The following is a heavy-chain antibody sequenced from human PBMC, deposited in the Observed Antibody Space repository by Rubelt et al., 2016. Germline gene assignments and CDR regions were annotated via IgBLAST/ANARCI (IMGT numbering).Heavy chain of an antibody. CDR2: IKFDEIET. J-gene: IGHJ6*02. V-gene: IGHV3-7*03. D-gene: IGHD6-19*01. CDR3: AKVDTYLSGWNYYGMDV. Sequence: GKGLEWVANIKFDEIETYSVDSVKGRFTISRDNAKNSLFLQMNSLRAEDTAMYYCAKVDTYLSGWNYYGMDVWGQGTTVTVSS.